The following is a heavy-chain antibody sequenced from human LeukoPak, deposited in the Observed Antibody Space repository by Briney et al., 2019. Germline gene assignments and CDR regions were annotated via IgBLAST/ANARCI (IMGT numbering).Heavy chain of an antibody. CDR3: AKFSMTTVTPFDY. D-gene: IGHD4-11*01. J-gene: IGHJ4*02. Sequence: QSGGSLRLSCAASGFTFSSYGMHWVRQAPGKGLEWVAVISYDGSSKYYADSVKGRFTISRGNSKNTLYLQMNSLRAEDTAVYYCAKFSMTTVTPFDYWGQGTLVTVSS. CDR1: GFTFSSYG. V-gene: IGHV3-30*18. CDR2: ISYDGSSK.